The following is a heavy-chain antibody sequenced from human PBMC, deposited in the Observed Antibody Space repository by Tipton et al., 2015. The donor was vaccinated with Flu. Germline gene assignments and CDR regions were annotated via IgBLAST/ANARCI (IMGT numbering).Heavy chain of an antibody. CDR3: ARETGWGYSYASHGPHFDI. Sequence: TLSLTCTVSGGSISSYYWSWIRQPPGKGLEWIGYIYYSGSTNYNPSLKSRVTISVDTSKTQFSLKITSVTAADTAVYFCARETGWGYSYASHGPHFDIWGQGTMDTVSS. V-gene: IGHV4-59*01. J-gene: IGHJ3*02. CDR1: GGSISSYY. D-gene: IGHD5-18*01. CDR2: IYYSGST.